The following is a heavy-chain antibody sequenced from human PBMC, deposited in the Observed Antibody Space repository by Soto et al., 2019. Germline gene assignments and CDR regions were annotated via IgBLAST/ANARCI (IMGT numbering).Heavy chain of an antibody. J-gene: IGHJ4*02. D-gene: IGHD1-26*01. CDR3: AASIVGATGAFRFFH. CDR2: IVVGSGNT. Sequence: EASVKVSCKDSGFTFTSSAVQWVRQARGQRLEWIGWIVVGSGNTNYAQKFQERVTITRDMSTSTAYMELSSLRSEDTAVYYCAASIVGATGAFRFFHRGQGTLVTVSS. CDR1: GFTFTSSA. V-gene: IGHV1-58*01.